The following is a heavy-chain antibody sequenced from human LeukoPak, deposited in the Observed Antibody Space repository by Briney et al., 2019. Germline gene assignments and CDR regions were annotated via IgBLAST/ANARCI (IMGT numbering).Heavy chain of an antibody. J-gene: IGHJ4*02. CDR2: INPTSGST. D-gene: IGHD3-22*01. CDR1: GYTFTTYY. Sequence: ASVKVSCKASGYTFTTYYIHWVRQAPGEGLEWMGIINPTSGSTSYAQKFQGRVTMTRDMSTSTVYMEMSRLRSEDTAVYYCARRAGDYSHPYDYWGQGTLVTVSS. CDR3: ARRAGDYSHPYDY. V-gene: IGHV1-46*01.